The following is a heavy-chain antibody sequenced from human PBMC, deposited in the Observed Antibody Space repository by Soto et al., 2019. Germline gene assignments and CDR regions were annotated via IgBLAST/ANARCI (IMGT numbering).Heavy chain of an antibody. CDR2: INADGSEK. J-gene: IGHJ4*02. V-gene: IGHV3-43*02. Sequence: VQMVETGGGVVHPGGSLRLSCAVSGFTFADYAVHWVRQSAGKGLEWVSFINADGSEKYYADSVRGRFTISRDNSKDFFYLQMNSLRLEDTAMYYCAKAKFYYDSSPYDSWGQGTLVTVSS. CDR1: GFTFADYA. D-gene: IGHD3-22*01. CDR3: AKAKFYYDSSPYDS.